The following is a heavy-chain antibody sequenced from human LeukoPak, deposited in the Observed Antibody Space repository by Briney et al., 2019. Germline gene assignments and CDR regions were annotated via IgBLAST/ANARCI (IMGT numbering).Heavy chain of an antibody. Sequence: GGSLRLSCAASGFTFSSYSMNWVRQAPGKGLEWVSSISSSSSYIYYADSVKGRFTISRDNAKNTLYLQMNSLRAEDTAVYYCAKDRGGSIVVFYGMDVWGQGTTVTVSS. CDR2: ISSSSSYI. CDR3: AKDRGGSIVVFYGMDV. J-gene: IGHJ6*02. D-gene: IGHD2-2*01. CDR1: GFTFSSYS. V-gene: IGHV3-21*01.